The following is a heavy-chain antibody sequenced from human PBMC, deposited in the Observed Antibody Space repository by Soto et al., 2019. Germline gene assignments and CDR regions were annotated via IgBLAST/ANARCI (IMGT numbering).Heavy chain of an antibody. V-gene: IGHV4-39*01. CDR2: IDYSGTA. J-gene: IGHJ4*02. CDR3: ARITGRHLDY. CDR1: CESRCVGNVF. Sequence: SLTCRVACESRCVGNVFGGRSRQPPGKGLEWIGNIDYSGTAYFSPSLATRVTFHVDTSKNQFSLTLYSVTAADTSVYYCARITGRHLDYSGQGILVSVS. D-gene: IGHD1-20*01.